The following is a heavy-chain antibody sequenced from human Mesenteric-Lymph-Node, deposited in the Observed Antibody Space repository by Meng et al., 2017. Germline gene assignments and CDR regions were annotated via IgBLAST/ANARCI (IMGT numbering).Heavy chain of an antibody. J-gene: IGHJ6*02. Sequence: LRLSCTVSGGSISSGGYYWSWIRQHPGKGLEWIGYIYYSGSTYYNPSLKSLVTISVDTSKNQFSLKLSSVTAADTAVYYCARSRGYPGYYYYGMDVWGQGTTVTVSS. V-gene: IGHV4-31*01. CDR3: ARSRGYPGYYYYGMDV. D-gene: IGHD5-18*01. CDR2: IYYSGST. CDR1: GGSISSGGYY.